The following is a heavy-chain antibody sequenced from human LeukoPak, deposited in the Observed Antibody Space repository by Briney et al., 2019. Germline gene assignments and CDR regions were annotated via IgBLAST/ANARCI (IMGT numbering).Heavy chain of an antibody. J-gene: IGHJ6*04. CDR3: AREPAYDILTCYNPYYCHGMDV. Sequence: SETLSLTCTVSGGSISSYYWSWIRQPPGKGLEWIGYIYYSGSTNYNPSLKSRVTISVDTSKNQFSLKLSSVTAADTAVYYCAREPAYDILTCYNPYYCHGMDVWGKGTTVTVSS. V-gene: IGHV4-59*01. CDR1: GGSISSYY. D-gene: IGHD3-9*01. CDR2: IYYSGST.